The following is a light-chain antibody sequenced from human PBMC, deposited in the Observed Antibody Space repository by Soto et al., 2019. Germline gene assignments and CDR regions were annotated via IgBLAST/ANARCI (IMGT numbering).Light chain of an antibody. CDR2: DVS. CDR1: SSDIGDSNF. CDR3: SSYTSTKVL. J-gene: IGLJ2*01. V-gene: IGLV2-14*01. Sequence: QSALAQPASVSGSPGQSITISCTGTSSDIGDSNFVSWYQHHPGKAPKLLIYDVSDRPSRISSRFSGSKSANTASLTISGLQAEDEALYYCSSYTSTKVLFGGGTKLTVL.